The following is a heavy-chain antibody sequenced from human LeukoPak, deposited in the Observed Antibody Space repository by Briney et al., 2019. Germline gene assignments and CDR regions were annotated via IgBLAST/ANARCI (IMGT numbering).Heavy chain of an antibody. D-gene: IGHD2-21*01. CDR1: GYTFTSYG. CDR3: ARASLLNYYYYYMDV. Sequence: ASVKVSCKASGYTFTSYGISWVRQAPGQGLEWMGWISAYNGNTNYAQKLQGRVTMTTDTSTSTAYMELRSLRSDDTAVYYCARASLLNYYYYYMDVWGKGTTVTVSS. V-gene: IGHV1-18*01. CDR2: ISAYNGNT. J-gene: IGHJ6*03.